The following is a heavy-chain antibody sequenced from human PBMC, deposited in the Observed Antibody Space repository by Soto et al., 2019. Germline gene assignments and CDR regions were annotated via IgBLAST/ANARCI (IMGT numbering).Heavy chain of an antibody. J-gene: IGHJ5*02. D-gene: IGHD3-10*01. CDR2: IYYSGST. Sequence: SETLSLTCTVSGGSISSGGYYWSWIRQHPGKGLEWIGYIYYSGSTYYNPSLKSRVTISVDTSKNQFSLKLSSVTAADTAVYYCARDFHGSGSRFDPWGQGTLVTVSS. CDR3: ARDFHGSGSRFDP. CDR1: GGSISSGGYY. V-gene: IGHV4-31*03.